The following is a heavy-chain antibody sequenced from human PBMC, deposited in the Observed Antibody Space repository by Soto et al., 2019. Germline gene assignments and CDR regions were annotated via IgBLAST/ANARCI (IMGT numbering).Heavy chain of an antibody. J-gene: IGHJ6*02. CDR3: ARDQSFDRSYYHGIDV. D-gene: IGHD3-10*01. CDR1: GYTFTSYA. V-gene: IGHV1-3*01. Sequence: ASVKVPCKASGYTFTSYAMHWVRQSPGQRLEWMGWINAGNGNTKYSQKFQGRVTITRDTSASTAYMELRSLRSDDTAVYYCARDQSFDRSYYHGIDVWGQGTTVTVSS. CDR2: INAGNGNT.